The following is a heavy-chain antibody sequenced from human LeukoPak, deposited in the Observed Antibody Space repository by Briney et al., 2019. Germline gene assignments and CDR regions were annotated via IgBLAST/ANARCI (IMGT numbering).Heavy chain of an antibody. CDR1: GYTFTSYA. Sequence: ASVKVSCKASGYTFTSYAMNWVRQAPGRGLEWMGWINTNTGNPTYAQGFTGRFVFSLDTSVSTAYLQISSLKAEDTAVYYCARDWVSVGATSVLAFDIWGQGTMVTVSS. V-gene: IGHV7-4-1*02. CDR2: INTNTGNP. CDR3: ARDWVSVGATSVLAFDI. D-gene: IGHD1-26*01. J-gene: IGHJ3*02.